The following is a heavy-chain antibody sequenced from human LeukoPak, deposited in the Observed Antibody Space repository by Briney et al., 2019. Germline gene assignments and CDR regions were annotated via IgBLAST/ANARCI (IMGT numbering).Heavy chain of an antibody. V-gene: IGHV4-59*01. J-gene: IGHJ5*02. CDR3: ARARFGGITIFGVVIGPWFDP. D-gene: IGHD3-3*01. CDR2: IYYSGST. CDR1: GGSISSYY. Sequence: SETLSLTCTVSGGSISSYYWSWIRQPPGKGLEWIGYIYYSGSTNYNPSLKSRVTISVDTSENQFSLKLSSVTAADTAVYYCARARFGGITIFGVVIGPWFDPWGQGTLVTVSS.